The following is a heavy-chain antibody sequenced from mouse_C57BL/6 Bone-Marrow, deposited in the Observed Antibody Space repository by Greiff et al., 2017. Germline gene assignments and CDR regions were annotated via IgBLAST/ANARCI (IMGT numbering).Heavy chain of an antibody. J-gene: IGHJ3*01. CDR1: GYAFGSSW. D-gene: IGHD3-1*01. Sequence: QVQLKQSGPELVKPGASVKISCKASGYAFGSSWMNWVKQRPGKGLEWIGRIYPGDGDTNYNGKFKGKATMTADKSSSTAYMQLRSLTSEDSAVYFCARSSYPRAYWGQGTLVTVSA. CDR2: IYPGDGDT. CDR3: ARSSYPRAY. V-gene: IGHV1-82*01.